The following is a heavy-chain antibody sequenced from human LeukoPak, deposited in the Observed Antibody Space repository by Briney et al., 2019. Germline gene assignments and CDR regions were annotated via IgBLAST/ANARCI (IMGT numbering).Heavy chain of an antibody. CDR3: ASELFVPAAFDI. Sequence: GGSLRLSCAASGFTASHYWMHWVRQAPGKGLVWVSRISGDGSSTNYADSVKGRFTISRDNAKNTLYLQMNSVSAEDTAVYYCASELFVPAAFDIWGQGTMVTVSS. CDR2: ISGDGSST. CDR1: GFTASHYW. V-gene: IGHV3-74*01. J-gene: IGHJ3*02.